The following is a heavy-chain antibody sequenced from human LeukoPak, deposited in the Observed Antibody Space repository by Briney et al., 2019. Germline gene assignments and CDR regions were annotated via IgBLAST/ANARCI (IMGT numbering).Heavy chain of an antibody. Sequence: GGSLRLSCAASGFTFSSYWMSWVRQAPGKGLEWVANIKQDGSEKYYVDSVKGRFTISRDNAKNSLYLQMNSLRAEDTAVYYCARDQHTPFYYDSSGWTNTLDYWGQGTLVTVSS. D-gene: IGHD3-22*01. CDR1: GFTFSSYW. V-gene: IGHV3-7*01. CDR2: IKQDGSEK. CDR3: ARDQHTPFYYDSSGWTNTLDY. J-gene: IGHJ4*02.